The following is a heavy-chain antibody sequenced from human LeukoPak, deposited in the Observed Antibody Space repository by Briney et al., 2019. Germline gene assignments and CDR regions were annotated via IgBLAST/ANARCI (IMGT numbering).Heavy chain of an antibody. CDR2: IYTSGSP. J-gene: IGHJ4*02. CDR3: ARGAEEQLVPFDY. V-gene: IGHV4-61*02. D-gene: IGHD6-13*01. Sequence: SETLSLTCTVSGGSISSGSYYWSWIRQPAGKGLEWIGRIYTSGSPNYNPSLKSRVTISVDTSKNQFSLKLSSVTAADTAVYYCARGAEEQLVPFDYWGQGTLVTVSS. CDR1: GGSISSGSYY.